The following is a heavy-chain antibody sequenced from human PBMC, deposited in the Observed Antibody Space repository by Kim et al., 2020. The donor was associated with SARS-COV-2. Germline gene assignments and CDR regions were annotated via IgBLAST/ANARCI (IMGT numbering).Heavy chain of an antibody. D-gene: IGHD3-10*01. J-gene: IGHJ5*02. CDR3: SSMVRGKGGFDP. Sequence: SYTPSLKSRFTISVDTSNNPFSLKLSSVTAADTAVYYCSSMVRGKGGFDPWGQGTLVTVSS. V-gene: IGHV4-39*01.